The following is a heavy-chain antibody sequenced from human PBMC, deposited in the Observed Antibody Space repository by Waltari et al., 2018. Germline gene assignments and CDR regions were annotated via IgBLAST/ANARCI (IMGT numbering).Heavy chain of an antibody. D-gene: IGHD1-26*01. Sequence: QVQLAESGGGVVQPGRSLRLSCAASGFTFSSYAFHWGRQSPDKGLEWMVLMSVDENDKYYADSVKGRFTISRDNSENTLYLQMNSLRPEDTAVYYCARDEVPGKFDSWGQGTLVTVSS. CDR3: ARDEVPGKFDS. V-gene: IGHV3-30-3*01. CDR1: GFTFSSYA. J-gene: IGHJ4*02. CDR2: MSVDENDK.